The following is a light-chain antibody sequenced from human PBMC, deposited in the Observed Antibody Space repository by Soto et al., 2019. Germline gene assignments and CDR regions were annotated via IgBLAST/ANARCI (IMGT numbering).Light chain of an antibody. CDR2: KAS. Sequence: DIQMTQSPSTLSASVGDRVTITYRASQSISSWLAWYQQKPGKAPKLLIYKASSLESGVPSRFSGSGSGTEFTLTISSLQPDDFATYYCQQHNSYSWTFGQGTKVE. CDR1: QSISSW. CDR3: QQHNSYSWT. J-gene: IGKJ1*01. V-gene: IGKV1-5*03.